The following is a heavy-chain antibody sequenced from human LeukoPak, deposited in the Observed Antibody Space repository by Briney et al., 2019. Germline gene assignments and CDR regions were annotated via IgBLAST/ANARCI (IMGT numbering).Heavy chain of an antibody. CDR3: ASHYYGSGKLEN. J-gene: IGHJ4*02. Sequence: GGSLRLSCAASGFTFSTYSMNWVRQAPGKGLEWVSSISSSSSHIYYADSVGGRFTISRDNAKNSLYLQMNSLRDEDTAVYYCASHYYGSGKLENWGQGTLVTVSS. D-gene: IGHD3-10*01. CDR2: ISSSSSHI. CDR1: GFTFSTYS. V-gene: IGHV3-21*01.